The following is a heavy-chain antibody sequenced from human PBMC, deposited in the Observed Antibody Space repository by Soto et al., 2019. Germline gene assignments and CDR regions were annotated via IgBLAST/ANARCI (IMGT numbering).Heavy chain of an antibody. D-gene: IGHD3-3*01. CDR3: ARARFFEWVPGYNWFDP. CDR2: ISPIFGTA. J-gene: IGHJ5*02. V-gene: IGHV1-69*01. Sequence: QVQLVQSGAEVKKPGSSVKVSCKASGGTFSSYAISWVRRAPGQGLEWMGGISPIFGTANYAQKFQGRVTINADESTRTAYMELSSLRSEDTAVYYGARARFFEWVPGYNWFDPGGQGTLVTVSS. CDR1: GGTFSSYA.